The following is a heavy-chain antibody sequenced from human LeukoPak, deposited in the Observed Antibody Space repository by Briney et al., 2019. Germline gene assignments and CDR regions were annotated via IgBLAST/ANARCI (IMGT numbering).Heavy chain of an antibody. CDR1: GLIVSSNY. J-gene: IGHJ3*02. D-gene: IGHD6-19*01. CDR2: IYTGGNT. CDR3: ASPSSGQSFDI. V-gene: IGHV3-53*01. Sequence: GGSLRLSCAASGLIVSSNYMNWVRQAPGKGLEWVSVIYTGGNTYYADSVKGRFTISRDNSKNTLYLQMHSLRGEDTAVYYCASPSSGQSFDIWGQGTMVTVSS.